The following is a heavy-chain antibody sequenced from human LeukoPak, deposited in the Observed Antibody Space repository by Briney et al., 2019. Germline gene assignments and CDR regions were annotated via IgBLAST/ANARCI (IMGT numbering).Heavy chain of an antibody. D-gene: IGHD5-12*01. CDR3: ARDLDSCYLSEYYYYYGMHV. CDR1: GYTLASYG. V-gene: IGHV1-18*01. J-gene: IGHJ6*02. Sequence: ASVKVSCKASGYTLASYGTSWVRQAPGQGLEWRGWISAYNGNTNYAQKLQCRVTMTTDTSTSTAYMELRSLRSDDTAVYYCARDLDSCYLSEYYYYYGMHVWGQGTTVTVSS. CDR2: ISAYNGNT.